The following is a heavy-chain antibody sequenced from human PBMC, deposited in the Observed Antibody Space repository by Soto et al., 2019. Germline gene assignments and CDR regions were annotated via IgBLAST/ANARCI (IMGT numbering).Heavy chain of an antibody. CDR1: GFPFDSYG. Sequence: GGSLRLSCVASGFPFDSYGIHWVRRAPGKGLEWVATIGFAGNNKYYADSVKGRFTISRDNSKNTLYLHINSLKVDDTAMYYCARDPSIVGADGEEYYYYYGMDVWGQGTTVTVSS. CDR2: IGFAGNNK. CDR3: ARDPSIVGADGEEYYYYYGMDV. V-gene: IGHV3-33*01. D-gene: IGHD1-26*01. J-gene: IGHJ6*02.